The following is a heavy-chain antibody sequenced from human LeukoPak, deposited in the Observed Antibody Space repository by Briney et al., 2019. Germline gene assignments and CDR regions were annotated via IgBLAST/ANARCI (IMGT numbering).Heavy chain of an antibody. J-gene: IGHJ1*01. CDR1: GYTFTGYY. V-gene: IGHV1-2*02. Sequence: ASVKVSCKASGYTFTGYYMHWVRQAPGQGLEWMGWINPNSGGTNYAQKFQGRVTMTRDTSISTAYMELNGLGSDDTAVYYCASGRFLTYYDILTGYSPPDEYFQHWGQGTLVTVSS. CDR3: ASGRFLTYYDILTGYSPPDEYFQH. CDR2: INPNSGGT. D-gene: IGHD3-9*01.